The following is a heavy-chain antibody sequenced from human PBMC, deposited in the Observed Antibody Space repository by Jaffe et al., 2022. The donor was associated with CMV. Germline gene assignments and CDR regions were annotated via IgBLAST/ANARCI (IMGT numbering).Heavy chain of an antibody. CDR3: ARGRTMVPSIFDL. Sequence: EVQLVESGGDLVQPGGSLRLSCAASGFTFNDYWMTWVRQAPGKGLEWVATIKPDGGERFYVGSVEGRFTISRDKVKNSLYLQMNSLRAEDTAVYYCARGRTMVPSIFDLWGQGTLVTVSS. D-gene: IGHD3-10*01. CDR2: IKPDGGER. J-gene: IGHJ5*02. V-gene: IGHV3-7*03. CDR1: GFTFNDYW.